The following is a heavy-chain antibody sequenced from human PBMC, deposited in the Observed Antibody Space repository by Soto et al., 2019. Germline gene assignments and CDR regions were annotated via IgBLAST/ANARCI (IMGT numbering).Heavy chain of an antibody. CDR2: ISSSRSTI. J-gene: IGHJ4*02. CDR3: ARDPRNYFDY. V-gene: IGHV3-48*02. Sequence: GGSLRLSCTASGFTFSGYSMNWVRQAPGKGLEWVSYISSSRSTIYYADSVKGRFTISRDNAKNLLFLQMMSLRDEDTAVYYCARDPRNYFDYWGQGTLVTVSS. CDR1: GFTFSGYS.